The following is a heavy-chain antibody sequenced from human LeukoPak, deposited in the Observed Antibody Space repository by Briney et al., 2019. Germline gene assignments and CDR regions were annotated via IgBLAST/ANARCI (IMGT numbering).Heavy chain of an antibody. J-gene: IGHJ3*02. CDR2: IYYSGST. CDR1: GGSISSYY. V-gene: IGHV4-59*01. D-gene: IGHD3-22*01. CDR3: ARLNYYDSSGYSFEDAFDI. Sequence: SETLSLTCTVSGGSISSYYWSWIRQPPGKGLEWIGYIYYSGSTNYNPSLKSRVTISVDTSKNQFSLKLSSVTAADTAVYYCARLNYYDSSGYSFEDAFDIWGQGTMVIVSS.